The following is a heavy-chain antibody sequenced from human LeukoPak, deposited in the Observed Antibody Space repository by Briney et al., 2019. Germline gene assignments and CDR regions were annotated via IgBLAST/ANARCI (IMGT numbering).Heavy chain of an antibody. V-gene: IGHV3-23*01. CDR1: GFTFSSYA. D-gene: IGHD6-6*01. CDR3: AKHGSGSSITGY. Sequence: GGSLRLSCAASGFTFSSYAMSWVRQAPGKGLEWVSAISGSGGSTYYADSVKGRFTISRDNSKNTLYLQMNSLRAEDTAVDYCAKHGSGSSITGYWGQGTLVTVSS. J-gene: IGHJ4*02. CDR2: ISGSGGST.